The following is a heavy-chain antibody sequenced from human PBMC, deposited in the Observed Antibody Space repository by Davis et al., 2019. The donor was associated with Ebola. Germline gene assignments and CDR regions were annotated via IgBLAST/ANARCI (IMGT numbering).Heavy chain of an antibody. D-gene: IGHD3-3*01. CDR2: INNDGTST. J-gene: IGHJ6*02. V-gene: IGHV3-74*01. CDR3: ARYLGEWRSYSYHYYGMDV. CDR1: GFTFSSYW. Sequence: GESLKISCAASGFTFSSYWMHWVRQAPGKGLVWVSRINNDGTSTSYADSVKGRFTISRDNAKNTLYLQMNSLRAEDTAVYYCARYLGEWRSYSYHYYGMDVWGQGTTVTVSS.